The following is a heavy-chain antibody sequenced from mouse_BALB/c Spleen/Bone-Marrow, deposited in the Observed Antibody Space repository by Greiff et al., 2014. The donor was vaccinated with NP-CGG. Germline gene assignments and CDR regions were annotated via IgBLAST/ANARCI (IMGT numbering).Heavy chain of an antibody. V-gene: IGHV2-2*02. CDR1: GFSLTTYG. Sequence: VQLQQSGPGLVQPSQSLSITCTVSGFSLTTYGVHWVRQSPGKGLEGLGVIWSGGSTDYNAAFISRLSISKDYSKSQVFFKMNSLQANDTAIYYCARNHRGYYFDYWGQGTTLTVSS. J-gene: IGHJ2*01. D-gene: IGHD3-1*01. CDR2: IWSGGST. CDR3: ARNHRGYYFDY.